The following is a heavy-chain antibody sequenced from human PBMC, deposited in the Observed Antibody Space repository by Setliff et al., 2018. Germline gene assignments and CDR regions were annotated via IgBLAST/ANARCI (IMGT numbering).Heavy chain of an antibody. CDR3: TVYNTGSSKDHY. D-gene: IGHD2-8*02. J-gene: IGHJ4*02. V-gene: IGHV4-30-4*08. CDR2: IFYTGST. CDR1: GDSISSGDYY. Sequence: PSETLSLTCTVSGDSISSGDYYWNWIRQPPGKGLEWIGNIFYTGSTYYNPSLKSRVTISVDTSKNQFSLKLSSVTAADTALYYCTVYNTGSSKDHYWGQGTPVTVS.